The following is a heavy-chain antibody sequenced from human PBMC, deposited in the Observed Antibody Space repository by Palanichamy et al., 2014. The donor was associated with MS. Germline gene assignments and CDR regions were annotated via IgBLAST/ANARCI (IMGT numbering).Heavy chain of an antibody. D-gene: IGHD6-19*01. J-gene: IGHJ4*02. Sequence: EVQLLEVWGKSWYSLGESLRLSCAASGFTFSSYTMAWVRPGLPGKGGWSGVSGISGSGGSTYYADTVKGRSTISRDNSKNTLYLLMNSLRAEDTAIYYCAKSSSTSRTGWTGGDSWGQGTLVTVSS. CDR2: ISGSGGST. CDR1: GFTFSSYT. V-gene: IGHV3-23*01. CDR3: AKSSSTSRTGWTGGDS.